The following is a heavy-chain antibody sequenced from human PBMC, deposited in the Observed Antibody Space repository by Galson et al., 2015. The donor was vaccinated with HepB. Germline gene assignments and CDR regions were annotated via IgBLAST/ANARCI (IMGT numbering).Heavy chain of an antibody. V-gene: IGHV3-30*18. J-gene: IGHJ4*02. CDR3: AKDVDSYALLGYFDY. Sequence: SLRLSCAASGFTFSYSGMHWVRQAPGKGLEWLTSISYDGSNTYYADSVKGRFTISRDNPKNTLYLQMHSLRADDTAVYYCAKDVDSYALLGYFDYWGQGNLVTVSS. CDR2: ISYDGSNT. CDR1: GFTFSYSG. D-gene: IGHD5-18*01.